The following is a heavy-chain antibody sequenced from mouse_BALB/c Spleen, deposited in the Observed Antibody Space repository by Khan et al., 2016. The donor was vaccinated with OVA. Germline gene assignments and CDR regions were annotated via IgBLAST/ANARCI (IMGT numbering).Heavy chain of an antibody. Sequence: QIQLVQSGPELKKPGETVKISCKASGYTLTNYGMNWVKQAPGKDLKWMGWINTYTGGATYAENFKGRVAFSLETSASTAYLQINNLTYEDTATYYCSRSNGSYWFAYWGQGTLVTVSA. V-gene: IGHV9-3-1*01. J-gene: IGHJ3*01. D-gene: IGHD1-1*02. CDR1: GYTLTNYG. CDR2: INTYTGGA. CDR3: SRSNGSYWFAY.